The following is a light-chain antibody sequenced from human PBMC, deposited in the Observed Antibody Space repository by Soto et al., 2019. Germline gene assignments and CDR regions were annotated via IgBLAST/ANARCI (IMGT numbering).Light chain of an antibody. CDR1: SSDVGDYNY. Sequence: QSVLTQPASVSGSPGQSVTISCIGTSSDVGDYNYVSWYQHHPGKAPKVMIYDVYYRPSGVSNRFSGSKSGNTASLTISGLQAEDEADYYCSSYRTSNTYVFGTGTKVTVL. J-gene: IGLJ1*01. CDR3: SSYRTSNTYV. CDR2: DVY. V-gene: IGLV2-14*03.